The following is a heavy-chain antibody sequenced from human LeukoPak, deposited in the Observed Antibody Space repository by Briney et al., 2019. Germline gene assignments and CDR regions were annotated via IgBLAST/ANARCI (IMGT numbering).Heavy chain of an antibody. Sequence: AASVKVSCKASGYTFTSYGVTWVRQAPGQGLEWMGWISSDNGNTNYAQKLQGRVTMTTDTSTNTANMELRSLRSDDTAVYYCARDRYYDFWTGYLDLDYWGQGTLVTVSS. V-gene: IGHV1-18*01. CDR1: GYTFTSYG. CDR2: ISSDNGNT. J-gene: IGHJ4*02. D-gene: IGHD3-3*01. CDR3: ARDRYYDFWTGYLDLDY.